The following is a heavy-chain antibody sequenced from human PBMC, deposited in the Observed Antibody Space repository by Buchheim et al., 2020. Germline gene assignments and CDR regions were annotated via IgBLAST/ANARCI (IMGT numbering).Heavy chain of an antibody. CDR3: AKDTNGDYSNYYYYGMDV. J-gene: IGHJ6*02. V-gene: IGHV3-30*18. Sequence: QVQLVESGGGVVQPGRSLRLSCAASGFTFSSYGMHWVRQAPGKGLEWAAGISYDGSNKYYADSVKGRVTISRDNSKNTLYLQMNSLRAEDTAVYYCAKDTNGDYSNYYYYGMDVWGQGTT. D-gene: IGHD4-17*01. CDR1: GFTFSSYG. CDR2: ISYDGSNK.